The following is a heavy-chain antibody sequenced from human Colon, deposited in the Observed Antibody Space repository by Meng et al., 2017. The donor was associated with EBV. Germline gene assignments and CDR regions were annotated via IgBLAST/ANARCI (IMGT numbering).Heavy chain of an antibody. CDR1: GYSVTNGGYP. V-gene: IGHV4-30-2*01. CDR2: IYHNGST. CDR3: ARDTSTWGNKGLDH. D-gene: IGHD7-27*01. J-gene: IGHJ4*02. Sequence: LLKDLQTQFCTGVVLGYSVTNGGYPVSLNRTPPGKGLEWIGYIYHNGSTKYHPPLKSRVTISVDTSKNQFSLKLSSVPAADTAVYYCARDTSTWGNKGLDHWGQGILVTVSS.